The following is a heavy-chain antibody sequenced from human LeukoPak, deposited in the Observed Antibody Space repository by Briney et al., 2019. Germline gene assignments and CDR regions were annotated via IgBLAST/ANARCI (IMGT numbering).Heavy chain of an antibody. J-gene: IGHJ4*02. CDR3: ARDPGTYCGGDCPLYYFDY. D-gene: IGHD2-21*01. CDR1: GFTFSSYS. V-gene: IGHV3-21*01. Sequence: PGGSLRLSCAASGFTFSSYSMNWVRQAPGKGLEWVSSISSSSSYIYYADSVKGRFTISRDNAKNSLYLQMNSLRAEDTAVYYCARDPGTYCGGDCPLYYFDYWGQGTLVTVSS. CDR2: ISSSSSYI.